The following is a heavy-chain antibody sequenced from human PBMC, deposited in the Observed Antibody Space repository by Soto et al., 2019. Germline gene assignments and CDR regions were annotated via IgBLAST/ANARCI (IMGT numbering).Heavy chain of an antibody. CDR2: INPNSGGT. Sequence: ASVKVSCKASGYTFTSYYMHWVRQAPGQGLEWMGWINPNSGGTDYAQKFQGWVTMTRDTSISTAYMELSRLRSDDTAVYYCARDLGCSGGSCYGDDYYYGMDVWGQGTTVTVSS. CDR1: GYTFTSYY. D-gene: IGHD2-15*01. CDR3: ARDLGCSGGSCYGDDYYYGMDV. V-gene: IGHV1-2*04. J-gene: IGHJ6*02.